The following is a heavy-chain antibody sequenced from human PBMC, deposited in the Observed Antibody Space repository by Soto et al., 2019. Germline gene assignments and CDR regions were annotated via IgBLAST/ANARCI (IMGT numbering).Heavy chain of an antibody. CDR1: GVSISSGNW. J-gene: IGHJ4*02. Sequence: KASETLSLTCAVSGVSISSGNWWTWVRQTPQRGLEYIGEIFHDGTANYYPSFERRVAISVDTSKNQFSLKLTSVTAADTAIYYCARLPQFLWFGALTSRAYYFNYWGPGTLVTVSS. V-gene: IGHV4-4*02. D-gene: IGHD3-10*01. CDR3: ARLPQFLWFGALTSRAYYFNY. CDR2: IFHDGTA.